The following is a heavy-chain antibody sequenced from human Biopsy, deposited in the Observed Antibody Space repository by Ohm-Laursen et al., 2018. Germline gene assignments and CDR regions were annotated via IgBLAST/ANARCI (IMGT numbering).Heavy chain of an antibody. J-gene: IGHJ4*02. CDR1: GFTFSAAW. V-gene: IGHV3-15*05. Sequence: SPRLSCTASGFTFSAAWMYWVRQAPGKGLECVALVKSNANGGTTEYPAPVEGRFSISRDDSRNTVYLHMSSLNTDDTAMYFCTAGIPGLSRSSDYWGQGTLVTVSS. D-gene: IGHD6-19*01. CDR2: VKSNANGGTT. CDR3: TAGIPGLSRSSDY.